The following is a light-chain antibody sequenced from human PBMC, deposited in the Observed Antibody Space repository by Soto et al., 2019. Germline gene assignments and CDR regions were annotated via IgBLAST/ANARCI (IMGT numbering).Light chain of an antibody. CDR3: QSYDGSQSGAL. Sequence: QSVLTQPPSVSGAPGQRVTISCTGSSSNIGAGYDVYWYQHLPGTAPRLLIYGNINRPSGVPDRFSGSKSGTSASLAITGLQVEDEANYYCQSYDGSQSGALFGGGTKVTVL. J-gene: IGLJ2*01. CDR2: GNI. V-gene: IGLV1-40*01. CDR1: SSNIGAGYD.